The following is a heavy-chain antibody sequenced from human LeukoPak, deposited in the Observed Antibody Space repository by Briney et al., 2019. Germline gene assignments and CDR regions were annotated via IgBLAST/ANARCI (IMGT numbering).Heavy chain of an antibody. J-gene: IGHJ3*02. V-gene: IGHV4-30-2*01. CDR3: ARDTIGYCNSTSCQGAFDI. CDR2: IYHSGSI. Sequence: PSETLSLTCTVSSGSISGGGYYWSWIRQPPGKDLEWIGYIYHSGSIYYNPSLKSRVTISLDRSKNQFSLNLISVTAADTAIYYCARDTIGYCNSTSCQGAFDIWGQGTMVTASS. CDR1: SGSISGGGYY. D-gene: IGHD2-2*01.